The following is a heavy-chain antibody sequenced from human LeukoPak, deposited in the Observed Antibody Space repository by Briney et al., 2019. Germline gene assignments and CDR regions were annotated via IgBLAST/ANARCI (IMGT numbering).Heavy chain of an antibody. D-gene: IGHD3-9*01. CDR1: EFTFSAYA. CDR2: VRYGGNIK. V-gene: IGHV3-30*02. J-gene: IGHJ4*02. Sequence: GGSLRLSCATSEFTFSAYAMHWIRQAPGRGLEWVAFVRYGGNIKYYADSVKGRFTISRDNSKNTLYLQMNSLRPDDTAVYYCTKDLGTEYNIFDYWGQGALVTVSS. CDR3: TKDLGTEYNIFDY.